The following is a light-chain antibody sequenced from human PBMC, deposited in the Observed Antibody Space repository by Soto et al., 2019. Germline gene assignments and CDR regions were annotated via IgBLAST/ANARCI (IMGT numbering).Light chain of an antibody. CDR1: TGPVTSAHY. CDR2: DTT. CDR3: LLSYGDTKM. V-gene: IGLV7-46*01. J-gene: IGLJ7*01. Sequence: QTVVSQESSLTVSPGGTVTLTCGSTTGPVTSAHYADWFQQKPGQAPTTLIYDTTNKHSWTPARFSASLLGGKAALTLSGAQPEDEAEYYCLLSYGDTKMFGGGTQLTVL.